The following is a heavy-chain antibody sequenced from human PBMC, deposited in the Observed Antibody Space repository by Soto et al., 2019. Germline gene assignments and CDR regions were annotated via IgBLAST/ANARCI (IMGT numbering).Heavy chain of an antibody. CDR3: ARAGIAYCSSTTCYLYYYVMDV. CDR2: INPNSGST. J-gene: IGHJ6*02. Sequence: ASVKVSCKASEYSATSYYMHWVRQAPGQGLEWMGIINPNSGSTTYAQKFQGRVTMTRDTSTSTVYMELTSLTSGDTAVYYCARAGIAYCSSTTCYLYYYVMDVWGQGTTVTVSS. D-gene: IGHD2-2*01. V-gene: IGHV1-46*01. CDR1: EYSATSYY.